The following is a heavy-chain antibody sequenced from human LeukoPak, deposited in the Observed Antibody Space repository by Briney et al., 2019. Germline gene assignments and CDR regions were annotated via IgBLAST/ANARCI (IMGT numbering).Heavy chain of an antibody. J-gene: IGHJ4*02. Sequence: GGSLRLSCAASGFTFSSYAMSWVRQAPGKGLEWVSAISGSGGSTYYADSVKGRFTISRDNSKNTLYLQMNSLRAEDTAVYYCAKDLSPASSGWVKGERGYFDYWGQGTLVTVSS. CDR2: ISGSGGST. V-gene: IGHV3-23*01. CDR1: GFTFSSYA. CDR3: AKDLSPASSGWVKGERGYFDY. D-gene: IGHD6-19*01.